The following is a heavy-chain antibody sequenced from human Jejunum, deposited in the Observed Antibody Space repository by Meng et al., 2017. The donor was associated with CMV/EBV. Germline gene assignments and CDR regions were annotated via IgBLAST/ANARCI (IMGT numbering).Heavy chain of an antibody. V-gene: IGHV4-59*01. Sequence: SIDNFFWSWVRQPPGKGLEWVGYVSPNGGPNRNPSLERRVTTSVDRSKNQFSLKLRSVTAADTAVYYCARDRHSDEITGYSLYFDFWGPGMMVTVSS. CDR2: VSPNGGP. J-gene: IGHJ4*02. CDR1: SIDNFF. D-gene: IGHD2-21*01. CDR3: ARDRHSDEITGYSLYFDF.